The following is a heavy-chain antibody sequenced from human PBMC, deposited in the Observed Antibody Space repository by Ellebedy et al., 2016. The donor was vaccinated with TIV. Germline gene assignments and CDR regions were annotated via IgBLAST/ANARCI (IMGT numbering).Heavy chain of an antibody. CDR2: INPSGGST. CDR1: GYTFTSYY. J-gene: IGHJ5*02. V-gene: IGHV1-46*01. D-gene: IGHD2-2*01. Sequence: ASVKVSXXASGYTFTSYYMHWVRQAPGQGLEWMGIINPSGGSTSYAQKFQGRVTMTRDTSTSTVYMELSSLRSEDTAVYYCARVSPTRYCSSTSCPWWFNPWGQGTLVTVSS. CDR3: ARVSPTRYCSSTSCPWWFNP.